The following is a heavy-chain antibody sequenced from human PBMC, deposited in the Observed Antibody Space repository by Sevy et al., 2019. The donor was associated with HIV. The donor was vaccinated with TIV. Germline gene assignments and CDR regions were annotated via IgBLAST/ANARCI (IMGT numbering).Heavy chain of an antibody. CDR3: ARVGKSEDYDFSWGAFDI. CDR2: ISVYNGNT. CDR1: GYTFTSYG. J-gene: IGHJ3*02. Sequence: ASVKVSCKASGYTFTSYGISWVRQAPGQGLEWMGWISVYNGNTNYAQKLQGRVTMTTDTSTSTAYMELRSLRSDDTAVYYCARVGKSEDYDFSWGAFDIWGQGTMVTVSS. D-gene: IGHD3-3*01. V-gene: IGHV1-18*01.